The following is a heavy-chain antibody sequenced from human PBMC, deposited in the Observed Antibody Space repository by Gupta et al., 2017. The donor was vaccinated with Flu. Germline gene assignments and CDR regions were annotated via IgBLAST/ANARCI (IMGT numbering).Heavy chain of an antibody. CDR2: ISHDGSQN. CDR1: EFSFSTYG. CDR3: AKDWRWNNNIYGMNV. J-gene: IGHJ6*02. V-gene: IGHV3-30*18. Sequence: QERVVESGGGVVQPGRSLRTSCAASEFSFSTYGIHWVRQAPGKGMEWLAGISHDGSQNYHTDSVKGRFIISRDNSKNTLYLQMSGLRTEDTAVYYCAKDWRWNNNIYGMNVWGQGTTVTVSS. D-gene: IGHD1-1*01.